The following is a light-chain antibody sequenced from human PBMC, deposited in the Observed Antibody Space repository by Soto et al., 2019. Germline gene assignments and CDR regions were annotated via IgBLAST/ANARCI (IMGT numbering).Light chain of an antibody. CDR1: QDISNY. Sequence: DIQMTQSPSSLSASVGDRVTITCQASQDISNYLNWYQQKPGKAPKLLIYDASNLETGVPSRFSGSGSGTDFTVTISSLQPEDIATYYCQQYDNLLLTFGGGTQVEIK. CDR2: DAS. CDR3: QQYDNLLLT. V-gene: IGKV1-33*01. J-gene: IGKJ4*01.